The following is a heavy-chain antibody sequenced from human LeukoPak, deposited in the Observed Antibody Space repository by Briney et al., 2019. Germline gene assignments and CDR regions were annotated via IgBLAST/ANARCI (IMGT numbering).Heavy chain of an antibody. J-gene: IGHJ4*02. CDR1: GGSISSYY. V-gene: IGHV4-59*01. Sequence: PSETLSLTCTVSGGSISSYYWNWIRQPPGKGLEWIGYIHDSATTNYNPSLKSRVTISVDTSKNQFSLKLSSVTAADTAMYYCTRRHATSQTFDYWGQGTLVTVSS. CDR3: TRRHATSQTFDY. CDR2: IHDSATT.